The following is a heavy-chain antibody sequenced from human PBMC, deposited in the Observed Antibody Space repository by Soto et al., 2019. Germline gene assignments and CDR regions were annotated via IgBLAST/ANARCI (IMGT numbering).Heavy chain of an antibody. Sequence: HPGGSLRLSCVASEFTFVTSWMSWIRQAPGRGLEWVATIKEDGSVKHYVDSVKGRFTISRDNAKKSLFLQMNTLTGDDTAVYYCASLLGAGTTFVSWGQGTLVTVSS. CDR3: ASLLGAGTTFVS. J-gene: IGHJ4*02. V-gene: IGHV3-7*01. CDR1: EFTFVTSW. CDR2: IKEDGSVK. D-gene: IGHD1-26*01.